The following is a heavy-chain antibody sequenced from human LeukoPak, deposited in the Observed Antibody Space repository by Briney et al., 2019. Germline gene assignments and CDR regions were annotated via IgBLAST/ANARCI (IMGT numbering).Heavy chain of an antibody. J-gene: IGHJ4*02. CDR2: ISGSGGST. Sequence: GGSLRLSCAASGFTFSSYAMSWVRQAPGKGLEWVSAISGSGGSTYYADSVKGRFTISRDNSKNTLYLQMNSLRAEDTAVYYCARQLYSSGWYFDYWGQGTLVTVSS. CDR1: GFTFSSYA. D-gene: IGHD6-19*01. V-gene: IGHV3-23*01. CDR3: ARQLYSSGWYFDY.